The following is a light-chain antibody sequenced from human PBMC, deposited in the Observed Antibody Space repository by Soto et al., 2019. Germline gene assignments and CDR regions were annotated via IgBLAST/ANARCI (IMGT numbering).Light chain of an antibody. Sequence: QSVLTQPASVSGPPGQSITISCTATSSDVGGYNSVSWFQKHPGQAPKLIIYDVSHRPSGVSNRFSGSKSAYTASLTISGLQAEDEADYYCSSYTTTSTPFVFGSGTKV. CDR3: SSYTTTSTPFV. CDR2: DVS. V-gene: IGLV2-14*03. J-gene: IGLJ1*01. CDR1: SSDVGGYNS.